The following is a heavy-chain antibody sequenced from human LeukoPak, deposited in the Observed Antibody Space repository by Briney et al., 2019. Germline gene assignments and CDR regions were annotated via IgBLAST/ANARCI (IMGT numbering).Heavy chain of an antibody. D-gene: IGHD6-6*01. J-gene: IGHJ1*01. CDR3: ATSSGSDFQH. V-gene: IGHV4-34*01. Sequence: SETLSLTCAVSGGSFSGYYWSWIRQPPGKGLEWIGEINHSGSTNYNPSLKSRVTISVDTSKNQFSLKLSSVTAADTAVYYCATSSGSDFQHWGQGTLVTVSS. CDR1: GGSFSGYY. CDR2: INHSGST.